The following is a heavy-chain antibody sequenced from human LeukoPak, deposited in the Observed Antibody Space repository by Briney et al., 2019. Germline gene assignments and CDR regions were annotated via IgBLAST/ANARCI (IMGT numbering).Heavy chain of an antibody. J-gene: IGHJ4*02. CDR2: ISSSGSTI. CDR1: GFTFSSYE. CDR3: ARERGSYGDFDY. D-gene: IGHD1-26*01. V-gene: IGHV3-48*03. Sequence: PGGSLRLSCAASGFTFSSYEMNWVRQAPGKGLEWVSYISSSGSTIYYADSVKGRFTISGDNAKNSLYLQMNSLRAEDTAVYYCARERGSYGDFDYWGQGTLVTVSS.